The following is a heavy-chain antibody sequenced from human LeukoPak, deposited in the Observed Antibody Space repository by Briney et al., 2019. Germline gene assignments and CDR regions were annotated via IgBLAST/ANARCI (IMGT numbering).Heavy chain of an antibody. J-gene: IGHJ4*02. CDR1: GYTFTSYG. D-gene: IGHD3-9*01. V-gene: IGHV1-18*01. Sequence: ASVKVSCKASGYTFTSYGISWVRQAPGQGLEWMGWISAYNGNTNYAQKLQGRATMTTDTSTSTAYMELRSLRSDDTAVYYCATDLGYDILTGFLWWGQGTLVTVSS. CDR3: ATDLGYDILTGFLW. CDR2: ISAYNGNT.